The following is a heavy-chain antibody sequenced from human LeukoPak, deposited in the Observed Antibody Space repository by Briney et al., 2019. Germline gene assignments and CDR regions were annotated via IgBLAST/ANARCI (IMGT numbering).Heavy chain of an antibody. Sequence: ASVKVSCKASGYTFTSYYMHWVRQAPGQGLEWMGIINPSGGSTSYAQKFQGRVTMTRDMSTSTVYMELSSLRSEDTAVYYCASGRPIRDCYYDSSGDFGYWGQGTLVTVSS. CDR3: ASGRPIRDCYYDSSGDFGY. D-gene: IGHD3-22*01. J-gene: IGHJ4*02. CDR2: INPSGGST. V-gene: IGHV1-46*01. CDR1: GYTFTSYY.